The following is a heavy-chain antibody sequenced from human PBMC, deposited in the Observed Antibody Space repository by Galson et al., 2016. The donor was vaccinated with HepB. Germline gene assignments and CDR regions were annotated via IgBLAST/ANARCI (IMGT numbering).Heavy chain of an antibody. CDR2: INPNSGDT. V-gene: IGHV1-2*02. Sequence: SVKVSCKASGYTFTGYSIHWVRQAPGQGLEWMGWINPNSGDTISAQKFQGRVTMTRDTSISTAYLELSRLKSDDAAVYYCARPDSSSWFYFEYWGQGTLVTVSS. D-gene: IGHD6-13*01. CDR3: ARPDSSSWFYFEY. CDR1: GYTFTGYS. J-gene: IGHJ4*02.